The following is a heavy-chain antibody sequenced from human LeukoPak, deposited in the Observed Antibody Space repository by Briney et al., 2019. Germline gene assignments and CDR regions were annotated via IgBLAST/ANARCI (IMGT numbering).Heavy chain of an antibody. D-gene: IGHD1/OR15-1a*01. CDR2: IYYSGST. J-gene: IGHJ4*02. CDR1: GGSISSSSYY. Sequence: SETLSLTCTVSGGSISSSSYYWGWVRQPPGKGLEWIGSIYYSGSTYYNPSLKSRVTISVDTSKNQFSLKLSSVTAADTAVYYCARDRSGEQFDYWGQGTLVTVSS. CDR3: ARDRSGEQFDY. V-gene: IGHV4-39*07.